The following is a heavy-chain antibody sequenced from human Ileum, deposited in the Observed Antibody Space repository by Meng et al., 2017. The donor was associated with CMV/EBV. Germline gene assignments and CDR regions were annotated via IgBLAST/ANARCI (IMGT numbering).Heavy chain of an antibody. CDR3: ARDGYYPSRVFDY. D-gene: IGHD2-2*03. J-gene: IGHJ4*01. Sequence: QVQLVHAGAEVKKPGDSAKVSFKASGYTFTDYAINWGRQAPGQGLEWMGWISGYNSNTKYAQKFQGRVTMTKDTSTTTVYMELRNLRYDDTAVYYCARDGYYPSRVFDYWGLGTLVTVSS. CDR1: GYTFTDYA. CDR2: ISGYNSNT. V-gene: IGHV1-18*01.